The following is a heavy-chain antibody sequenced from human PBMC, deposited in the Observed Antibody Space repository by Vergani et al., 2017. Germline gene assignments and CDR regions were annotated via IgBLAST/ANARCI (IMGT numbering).Heavy chain of an antibody. CDR3: ARQRPGSGWSPGDFDD. CDR1: GGSISSGDYY. CDR2: IYYSGST. D-gene: IGHD6-19*01. Sequence: GGSISSGDYYWSWIRLPPGKGLEWIGYIYYSGSTYYNPSLKSRVAISVDTSKNQFSLKVTSVTAADTAVYFCARQRPGSGWSPGDFDDWGQGILVTVSS. J-gene: IGHJ4*02. V-gene: IGHV4-30-4*08.